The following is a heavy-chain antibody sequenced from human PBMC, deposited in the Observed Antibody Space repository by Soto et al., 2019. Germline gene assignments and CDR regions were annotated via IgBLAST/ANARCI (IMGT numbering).Heavy chain of an antibody. Sequence: SETLSLTCAVSGGSISSSNWWSWVRQPPGKGLEWIGEIYHSGSTNYNPSLKSRVTISVDTSKNQFSLKLSSVTAADTAVYYCARVDYDILTGYYHFDYWGQGTLVTVSS. V-gene: IGHV4-4*02. CDR1: GGSISSSNW. J-gene: IGHJ4*02. CDR3: ARVDYDILTGYYHFDY. CDR2: IYHSGST. D-gene: IGHD3-9*01.